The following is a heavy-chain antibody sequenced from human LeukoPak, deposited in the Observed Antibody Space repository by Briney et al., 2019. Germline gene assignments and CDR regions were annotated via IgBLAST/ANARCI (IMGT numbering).Heavy chain of an antibody. CDR3: ARGIYYLIEY. CDR2: IFHSGST. D-gene: IGHD3-10*01. CDR1: RYSISSGDY. Sequence: SETLSLTCAVSRYSISSGDYWGWIRQSPGKGLEWIGNIFHSGSTYHNPSLKSRVTISVDTSKNEFSLKLSSVTAADTAVYYCARGIYYLIEYWGQGTLVTVSS. V-gene: IGHV4-38-2*01. J-gene: IGHJ4*02.